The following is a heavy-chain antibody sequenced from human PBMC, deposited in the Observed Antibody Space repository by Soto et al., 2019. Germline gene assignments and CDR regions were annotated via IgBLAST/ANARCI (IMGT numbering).Heavy chain of an antibody. Sequence: PGGSLRLSCAASGLTFSSYAMHWVRQAPGKGLEWVAVISYDGSNKYYADSVKGRFTISRDNSKNTLYLQMNSLRAEDTAVYYCAREFTIFGVAPPPLYYGMDVWGQGTTVTVSS. CDR1: GLTFSSYA. CDR3: AREFTIFGVAPPPLYYGMDV. D-gene: IGHD3-3*01. J-gene: IGHJ6*02. V-gene: IGHV3-30-3*01. CDR2: ISYDGSNK.